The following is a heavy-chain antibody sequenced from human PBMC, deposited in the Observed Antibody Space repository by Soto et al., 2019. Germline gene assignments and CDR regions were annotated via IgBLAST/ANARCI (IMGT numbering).Heavy chain of an antibody. CDR2: ISGSGGST. D-gene: IGHD3-16*01. CDR3: AKEGQYDYVWGSYWFDP. V-gene: IGHV3-23*01. Sequence: GGSLRLSCAASGFTFSSYAMSWVRQAPGKGLEGVSPISGSGGSTYYADSVKGRFTIARDNSKNTLYLQMNSLRAEDTAVYYCAKEGQYDYVWGSYWFDPWGQGTLVTVSS. J-gene: IGHJ5*02. CDR1: GFTFSSYA.